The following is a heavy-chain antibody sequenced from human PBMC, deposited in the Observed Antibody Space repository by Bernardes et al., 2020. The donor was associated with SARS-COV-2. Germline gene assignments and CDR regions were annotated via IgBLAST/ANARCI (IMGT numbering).Heavy chain of an antibody. CDR1: GYTFTSYG. D-gene: IGHD4-4*01. CDR3: ARDQGYSNLYYYYYYGMDV. CDR2: ISAYNGNT. J-gene: IGHJ6*02. Sequence: ASVKVSCKASGYTFTSYGISWVRQAPGQGLEWMGWISAYNGNTNYAQKLQGRVTMTTDTSTSTAYMELGSLRYDDTAVYYCARDQGYSNLYYYYYYGMDVWGQGTTVTVSS. V-gene: IGHV1-18*01.